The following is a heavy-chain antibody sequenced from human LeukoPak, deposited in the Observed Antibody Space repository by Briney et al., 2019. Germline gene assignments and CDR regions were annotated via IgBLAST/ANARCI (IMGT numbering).Heavy chain of an antibody. J-gene: IGHJ4*02. CDR3: ARSPTICGGDCYTWDY. CDR1: GYTFTGYY. D-gene: IGHD2-21*02. Sequence: GASVKVSCKASGYTFTGYYMQWVRQAPGQGLEWMGWINPNSGGTNYAQKFQGRVTMTRDTSISTAYMELSRLRSDDTAVYYCARSPTICGGDCYTWDYWGQGTLVTVSS. CDR2: INPNSGGT. V-gene: IGHV1-2*02.